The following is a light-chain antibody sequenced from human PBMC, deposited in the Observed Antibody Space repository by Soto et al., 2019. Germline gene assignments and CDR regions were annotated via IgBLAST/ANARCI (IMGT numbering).Light chain of an antibody. J-gene: IGKJ1*01. CDR3: QQSYSTPQT. CDR1: QSISSY. Sequence: DIQMTQSPSTRSASVGDRVTITCLASQSISSYLNWYQQKPGKAPKLLIYAASSLQSGVPSRFSGSGSGTDFTLTISSLQPEDFATYYCQQSYSTPQTFGRGTKV. CDR2: AAS. V-gene: IGKV1-39*01.